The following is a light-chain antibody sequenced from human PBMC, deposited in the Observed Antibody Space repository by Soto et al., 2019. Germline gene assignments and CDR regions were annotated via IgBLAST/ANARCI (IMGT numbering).Light chain of an antibody. V-gene: IGLV2-8*01. J-gene: IGLJ1*01. CDR1: SSDVGYYDY. CDR2: EVT. Sequence: QSVLTQPPSASGFPGQSVTISCTGTSSDVGYYDYVSWYQQHPGKAPKLVIYEVTKRPSGVPDRVSASKSGNTASLTVSGLRAEDEAEYYCSSYAGSNNFVFGSGTKVTVL. CDR3: SSYAGSNNFV.